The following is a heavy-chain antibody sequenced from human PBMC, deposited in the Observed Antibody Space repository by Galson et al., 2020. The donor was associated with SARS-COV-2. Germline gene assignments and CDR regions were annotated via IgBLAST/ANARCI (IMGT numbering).Heavy chain of an antibody. J-gene: IGHJ4*02. D-gene: IGHD2-21*02. Sequence: SQTLSPTCAVSGGSIRSSFWWTWVRQPPGKGLEWIGEIYHSGNTHFNPSLKSRVTISVDTSRNQFSLKLTSVTAADMAVYYCARDYGGYSHFFDFWGQGILVTVSS. CDR3: ARDYGGYSHFFDF. CDR1: GGSIRSSFW. CDR2: IYHSGNT. V-gene: IGHV4-4*02.